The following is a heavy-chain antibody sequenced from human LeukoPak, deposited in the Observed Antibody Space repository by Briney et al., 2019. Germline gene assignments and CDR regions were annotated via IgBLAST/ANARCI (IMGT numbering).Heavy chain of an antibody. CDR1: GGTFSSYA. CDR3: ARADDSSGYSPFDY. Sequence: SVKVSCKVSGGTFSSYAISWVRQAPGQGLEWMGWIIPIFGTANYAQKFQGRVTITADESTSTAYMELSSLRSEDTAVYYCARADDSSGYSPFDYWGQGTLVTVSS. V-gene: IGHV1-69*01. J-gene: IGHJ4*02. D-gene: IGHD3-22*01. CDR2: IIPIFGTA.